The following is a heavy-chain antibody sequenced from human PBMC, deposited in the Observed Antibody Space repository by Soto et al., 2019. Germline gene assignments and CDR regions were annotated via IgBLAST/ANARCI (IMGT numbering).Heavy chain of an antibody. J-gene: IGHJ6*02. Sequence: ETLSLTCTVSGGSISSYYWSWIRQPPGKGLEWIGYIYYSGSTNYNPSLKSRVTISVDTSKNQFSLKLSSVTAADTAVYYCARDNSRGVGAPGYYYYYGMDVWGQGTTVTVSS. D-gene: IGHD1-26*01. CDR1: GGSISSYY. CDR2: IYYSGST. CDR3: ARDNSRGVGAPGYYYYYGMDV. V-gene: IGHV4-59*01.